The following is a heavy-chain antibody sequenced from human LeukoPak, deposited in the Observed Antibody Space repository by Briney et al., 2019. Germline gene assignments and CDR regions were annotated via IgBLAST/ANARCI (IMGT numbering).Heavy chain of an antibody. J-gene: IGHJ3*02. CDR1: GFTFSSYG. D-gene: IGHD6-19*01. CDR2: IWYDGSNK. Sequence: GGSLRLSCAASGFTFSSYGMHWVRQAPGKGLEWVAVIWYDGSNKCYADSVKGRFTISRGNSKNTLYLQMNSLRAEDTAVYYCAKDKGAHDSSGWYWGAFDIWGQGTMVTVSS. V-gene: IGHV3-33*06. CDR3: AKDKGAHDSSGWYWGAFDI.